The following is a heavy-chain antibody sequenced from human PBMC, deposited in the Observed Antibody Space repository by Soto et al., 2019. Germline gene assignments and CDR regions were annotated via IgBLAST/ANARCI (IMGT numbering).Heavy chain of an antibody. CDR2: IKFDGSST. J-gene: IGHJ6*02. V-gene: IGHV3-74*01. CDR1: GFAVSTYW. Sequence: GGSLSLSFAASGFAVSTYWMHWVRQAPGKGLVWVARIKFDGSSTYSADSVKGRFTISRDDAKNTLYLQMNGLRVDDTAVYYCARGAKNIYAMDVWGQGTTVTVSS. CDR3: ARGAKNIYAMDV.